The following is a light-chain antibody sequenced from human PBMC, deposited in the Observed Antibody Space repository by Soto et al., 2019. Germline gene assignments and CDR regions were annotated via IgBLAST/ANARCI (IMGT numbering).Light chain of an antibody. J-gene: IGKJ1*01. CDR3: QQYGSSGT. V-gene: IGKV3-20*01. CDR1: QSVSID. CDR2: GAS. Sequence: VMTQSPATVPVSPGDSVSLSCRASQSVSIDLAWYQQKPGQAPRLLIYGASNRATGIPDRFSGSGSGTDFTLTISRLEPEDFAVYYCQQYGSSGTFGQGTKVDIK.